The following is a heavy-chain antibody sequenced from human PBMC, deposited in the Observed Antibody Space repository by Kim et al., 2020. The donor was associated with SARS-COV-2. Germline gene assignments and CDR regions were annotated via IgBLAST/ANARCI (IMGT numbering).Heavy chain of an antibody. D-gene: IGHD2-2*02. Sequence: GGSLRLSCAASGFTFSSYAMHWVRHAPGKGLEWVAVISYDGSNKYYADSVKGRFTISRDNSKNTLYLQMNSLRAEDTAVYYCARSGKYCSSTSCYTGYY. CDR1: GFTFSSYA. CDR3: ARSGKYCSSTSCYTGYY. J-gene: IGHJ6*01. CDR2: ISYDGSNK. V-gene: IGHV3-30-3*01.